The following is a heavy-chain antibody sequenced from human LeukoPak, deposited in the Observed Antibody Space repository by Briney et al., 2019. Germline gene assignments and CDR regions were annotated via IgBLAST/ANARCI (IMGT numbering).Heavy chain of an antibody. Sequence: SETLSLTCTVSGGSISSSTYYWVWIRQPPGKGLEWIGNIYYSASTYYNPSLKSRVTISVDTSKNQLSLKLSSVTAADTAVYYCARDRVGQQLVGRNYYYYYMDVWGKGTTVTISS. CDR1: GGSISSSTYY. CDR3: ARDRVGQQLVGRNYYYYYMDV. J-gene: IGHJ6*03. D-gene: IGHD6-13*01. CDR2: IYYSAST. V-gene: IGHV4-39*07.